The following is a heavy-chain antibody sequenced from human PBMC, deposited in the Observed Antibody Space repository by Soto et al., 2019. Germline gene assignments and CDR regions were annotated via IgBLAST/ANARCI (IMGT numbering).Heavy chain of an antibody. Sequence: PGESLKISCKGSGYSFTSYWIGWVRQMPGKGLEWMGTIYPGDSDTRYSPSFQGQVTISADKSISTAYLQWSSLKASDTAMYYCARQSSSEWLFGRSPEGNAFDIWGQGTMVTVSS. V-gene: IGHV5-51*01. CDR1: GYSFTSYW. J-gene: IGHJ3*02. CDR3: ARQSSSEWLFGRSPEGNAFDI. CDR2: IYPGDSDT. D-gene: IGHD3-3*01.